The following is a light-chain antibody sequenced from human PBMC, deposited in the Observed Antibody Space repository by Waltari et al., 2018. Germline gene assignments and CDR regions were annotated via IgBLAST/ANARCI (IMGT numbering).Light chain of an antibody. J-gene: IGKJ3*01. CDR3: QQGNNWPWT. V-gene: IGKV3-11*01. CDR2: DAS. Sequence: EIVLTQSPATLSLSPGGRPTFPCRASQCVNSVVAWYQQKPGQAPRPVIYDASSRSCGIPARFSGSGYGTEFTLTISSLEPEDFAVYYCQQGNNWPWTFGPGTKVDIK. CDR1: QCVNSV.